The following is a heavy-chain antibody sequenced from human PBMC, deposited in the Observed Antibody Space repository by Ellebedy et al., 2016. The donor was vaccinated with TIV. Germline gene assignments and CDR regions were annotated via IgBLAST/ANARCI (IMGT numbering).Heavy chain of an antibody. CDR2: IYYSGST. Sequence: SETLSLTXNVSGGYLRTYYSSWIRQSPGKGLEWIGYIYYSGSTYYNPSLKTRVTISVDTSKNQFSLRLSSVTAADTALYYCARDLPPRSRYFDHWGQGIPVTVSS. V-gene: IGHV4-4*08. CDR3: ARDLPPRSRYFDH. J-gene: IGHJ4*02. CDR1: GGYLRTYY.